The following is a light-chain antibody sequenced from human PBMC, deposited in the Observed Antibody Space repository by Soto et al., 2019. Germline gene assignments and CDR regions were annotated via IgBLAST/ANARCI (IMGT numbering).Light chain of an antibody. CDR1: SSDVGNYNR. J-gene: IGLJ3*02. Sequence: QSALTQPPSVSGSPGQSVTISCTGTSSDVGNYNRVSWYQQPPGTAPTLMIYEVSHRPSGVPDRFSGSKSGNTASLTISGFQAEDESDYYCSSYTSSSTWVFGGGTKLTVL. CDR2: EVS. V-gene: IGLV2-18*02. CDR3: SSYTSSSTWV.